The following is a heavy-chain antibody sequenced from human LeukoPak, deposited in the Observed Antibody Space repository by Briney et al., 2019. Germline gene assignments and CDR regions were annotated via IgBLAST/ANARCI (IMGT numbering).Heavy chain of an antibody. Sequence: PGESLKISCKGSGXCFTSYWSGWVRQMPGKGLEWMGAIYPGDSDTRYSPSFQGQVTISADRSISTAYLQWSSLKASDTAMYYCARPHAPRGYYYGMDVWGQGTTVTVSS. V-gene: IGHV5-51*01. CDR1: GXCFTSYW. CDR2: IYPGDSDT. CDR3: ARPHAPRGYYYGMDV. J-gene: IGHJ6*02. D-gene: IGHD3-10*01.